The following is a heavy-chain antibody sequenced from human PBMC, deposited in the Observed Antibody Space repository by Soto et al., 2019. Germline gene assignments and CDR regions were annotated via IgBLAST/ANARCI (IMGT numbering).Heavy chain of an antibody. J-gene: IGHJ6*04. D-gene: IGHD1-7*01. CDR2: IIPIFGTA. CDR3: ARDRRINGTTGV. Sequence: ASVKVSCRASGGTFSSYAISGVRQAPGQGLEWMGGIIPIFGTANYAQKFQGRLTITADESTSTAYMELSSLRSEDTAVYYCARDRRINGTTGVWGERNTVTVCS. V-gene: IGHV1-69*13. CDR1: GGTFSSYA.